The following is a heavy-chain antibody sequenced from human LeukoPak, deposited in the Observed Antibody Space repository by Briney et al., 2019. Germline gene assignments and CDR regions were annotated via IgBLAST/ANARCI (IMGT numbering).Heavy chain of an antibody. CDR2: FDPEDGET. D-gene: IGHD1-1*01. CDR1: GYTLTELS. CDR3: AVSLTTGGYYGMDV. V-gene: IGHV1-24*01. Sequence: GASVKVSCKVSGYTLTELSLHWVRQAPGKGLEWMGRFDPEDGETIYARKFQGRVTMTEDTSTDTAYMELSSLRSEDTAVYFCAVSLTTGGYYGMDVWGQGTTVTASS. J-gene: IGHJ6*02.